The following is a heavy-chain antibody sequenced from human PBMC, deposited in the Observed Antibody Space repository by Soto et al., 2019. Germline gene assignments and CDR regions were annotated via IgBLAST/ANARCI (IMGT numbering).Heavy chain of an antibody. J-gene: IGHJ4*02. CDR2: ISSSGSII. CDR3: ARDLGYYDSSGYFDY. Sequence: GGSLRLSCAASGFTFSDYYMIWIGQAPGKGLEWVSYISSSGSIIYYADSVKGRFTISRDNAKNSLYLQMNSLRAEDAAVYYCARDLGYYDSSGYFDYWGQGTLVTVSS. D-gene: IGHD3-22*01. CDR1: GFTFSDYY. V-gene: IGHV3-11*01.